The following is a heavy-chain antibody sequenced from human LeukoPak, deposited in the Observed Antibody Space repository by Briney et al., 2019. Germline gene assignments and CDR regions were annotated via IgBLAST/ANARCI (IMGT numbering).Heavy chain of an antibody. V-gene: IGHV3-7*04. CDR3: ARGFLDY. CDR2: IKPDGSDK. J-gene: IGHJ4*02. D-gene: IGHD3-3*01. CDR1: GFTFSTYW. Sequence: GGSLRLSCAASGFTFSTYWMGWVRQAPGRGLEWVANIKPDGSDKYYVDSVKGRFTISRDNAKNSLYLEMNSLRAEDSAVYYCARGFLDYWGQGTLVTVSS.